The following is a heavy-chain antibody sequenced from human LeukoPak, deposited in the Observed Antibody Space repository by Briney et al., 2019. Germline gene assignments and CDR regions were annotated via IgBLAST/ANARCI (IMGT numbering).Heavy chain of an antibody. CDR3: ARGMITFGGVIGCYYYYMDV. J-gene: IGHJ6*03. CDR2: IYYSGRT. D-gene: IGHD3-16*02. Sequence: SETLSLTCTVSGGSISSSYWSWIRQPPGKGLEWMGSIYYSGRTNYNPSLKSRVTISVDTSKNQFSLKLSSVTAADTAVYYCARGMITFGGVIGCYYYYMDVWGKGTTVTISS. V-gene: IGHV4-59*01. CDR1: GGSISSSY.